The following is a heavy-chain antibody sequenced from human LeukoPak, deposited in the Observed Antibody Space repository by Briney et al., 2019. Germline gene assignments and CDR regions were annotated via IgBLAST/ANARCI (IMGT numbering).Heavy chain of an antibody. J-gene: IGHJ6*03. V-gene: IGHV3-48*01. CDR2: ITSSSNI. Sequence: GGSLRLSCAASGFTFSSYSMNWVCQAPGEGLGWVSHITSSSNIYYSDSVKGRFTISRDNAKNSLYLQMNSLRAEDTAVYYCARLSGSYYFFNYYYTDVWGKGTTVTISS. CDR3: ARLSGSYYFFNYYYTDV. CDR1: GFTFSSYS. D-gene: IGHD1-26*01.